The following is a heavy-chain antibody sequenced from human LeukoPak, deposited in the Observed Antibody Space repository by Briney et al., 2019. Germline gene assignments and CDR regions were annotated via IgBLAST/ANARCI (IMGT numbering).Heavy chain of an antibody. CDR1: EFIFSNFA. CDR3: AKSSVTSNSFDI. V-gene: IGHV3-48*02. Sequence: GGSLRLSCVASEFIFSNFAMSWVRQAPGKGLEWVSYITTSSSTIYYADSVKGRFTISRDNAKNSLFLQMNSLRDEDTAVYYCAKSSVTSNSFDIWGQGTMVTVSS. J-gene: IGHJ3*02. D-gene: IGHD4-17*01. CDR2: ITTSSSTI.